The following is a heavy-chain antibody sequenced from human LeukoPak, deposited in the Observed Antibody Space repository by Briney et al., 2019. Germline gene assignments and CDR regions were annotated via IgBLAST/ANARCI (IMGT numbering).Heavy chain of an antibody. V-gene: IGHV3-23*01. CDR3: AKPSAVDFWSGYHFDY. Sequence: GGSLRLSCTASGFIFSTHGMHWVRQAPGKGLEWVSAISGSGGSTYYADSVKGRFTISRDNSKNTLYLQMNSLRAEDTAVYYCAKPSAVDFWSGYHFDYWGQGTLVTVSS. CDR2: ISGSGGST. D-gene: IGHD3-3*01. J-gene: IGHJ4*02. CDR1: GFIFSTHG.